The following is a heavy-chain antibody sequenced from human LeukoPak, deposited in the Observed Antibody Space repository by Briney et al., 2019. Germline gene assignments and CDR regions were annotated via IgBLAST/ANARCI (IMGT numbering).Heavy chain of an antibody. D-gene: IGHD2-21*02. CDR3: AKVAYCGGGCYSGWFDP. Sequence: GSLRLSCAASGFTFSSYAMSWVRQAPGKGLEWVSAISGSGGSTYYADSVKGRFTISRDNSKNTLYLQMNSLRAEDTAVYYCAKVAYCGGGCYSGWFDPWGQGTLVTVSS. V-gene: IGHV3-23*01. J-gene: IGHJ5*02. CDR1: GFTFSSYA. CDR2: ISGSGGST.